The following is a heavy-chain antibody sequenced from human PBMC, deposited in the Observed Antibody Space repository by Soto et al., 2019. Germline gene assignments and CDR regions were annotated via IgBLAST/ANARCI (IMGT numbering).Heavy chain of an antibody. CDR3: ARVPYYYDSSGYYYRLFDY. CDR2: IYYSGST. J-gene: IGHJ4*02. Sequence: PSETLSLTCTVSGGSISSGGYYWSWIRQHPGKGLEWIGYIYYSGSTYYNPSLKSRVTISVDTSKNQFSLKLSSVTAADTAVYYCARVPYYYDSSGYYYRLFDYWGQGTLVTVSS. V-gene: IGHV4-31*03. CDR1: GGSISSGGYY. D-gene: IGHD3-22*01.